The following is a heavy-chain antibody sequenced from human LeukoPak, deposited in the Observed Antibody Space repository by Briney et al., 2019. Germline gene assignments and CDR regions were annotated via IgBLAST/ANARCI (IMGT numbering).Heavy chain of an antibody. V-gene: IGHV3-21*01. Sequence: PGGSLRLSCAASGFTFSSYSMNWVRQAPGRGLEWVSSISRSSGLIYYADSLKGRSTISRDNAKNSLYLQVNSLRAEDTAVYFCARDGPDCSSTSCYIDYWGQGTLVTVSS. CDR3: ARDGPDCSSTSCYIDY. D-gene: IGHD2-2*02. J-gene: IGHJ4*02. CDR2: ISRSSGLI. CDR1: GFTFSSYS.